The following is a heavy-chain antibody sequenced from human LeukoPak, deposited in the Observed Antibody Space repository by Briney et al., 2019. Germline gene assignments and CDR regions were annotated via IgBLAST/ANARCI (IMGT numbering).Heavy chain of an antibody. V-gene: IGHV3-74*01. CDR1: GFSFSNYW. D-gene: IGHD3-9*01. CDR3: GRLTGYYFDY. CDR2: IKSDGSST. Sequence: GGSLRLSCAASGFSFSNYWMHWVRQAPGKGLVWVSRIKSDGSSTYYADSVKGRFTISRDNSKNTLYLQMNSLRAEDTAVYYCGRLTGYYFDYWGQGTLVTVSP. J-gene: IGHJ4*02.